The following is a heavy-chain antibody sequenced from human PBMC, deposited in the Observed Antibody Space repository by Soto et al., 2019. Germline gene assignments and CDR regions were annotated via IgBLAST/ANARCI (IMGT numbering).Heavy chain of an antibody. CDR1: GGTISNEY. V-gene: IGHV4-34*01. D-gene: IGHD3-22*01. CDR3: ARGFGNYYDSSGYYPRVAYYYGMDV. Sequence: PPQTPSLAPSYHGGTISNEYSSYIRQPPGKGLEWIGDIYHSGSTNYNPSLKSRVTISVDTSKNQFSLKLSSVTAADTAVYYCARGFGNYYDSSGYYPRVAYYYGMDVWGQGTTVTVSS. CDR2: IYHSGST. J-gene: IGHJ6*02.